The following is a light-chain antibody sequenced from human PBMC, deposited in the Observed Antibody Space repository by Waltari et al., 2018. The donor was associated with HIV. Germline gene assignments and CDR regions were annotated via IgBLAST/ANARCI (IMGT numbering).Light chain of an antibody. CDR3: HQYNDWWT. CDR1: QSISSY. J-gene: IGKJ1*01. Sequence: EKVMTQSPATLSASPGERATLSCRASQSISSYLAWYQQKPGQAPRLLIYGASTRATGIPARFSGSGSGTEFTLTISSLQSEDSAVYYCHQYNDWWTFGQGTKVEIK. CDR2: GAS. V-gene: IGKV3-15*01.